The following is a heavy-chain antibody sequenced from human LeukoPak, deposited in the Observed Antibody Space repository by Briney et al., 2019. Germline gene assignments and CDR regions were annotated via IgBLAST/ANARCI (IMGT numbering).Heavy chain of an antibody. D-gene: IGHD6-13*01. Sequence: ASVKVSCKASGYTFTSYGISWVRQAPGQGLEWMGWISAYNGNTNYAQKLQGRVTMTTDTSTSTAYMELRSLRSGDTAVYYCARDESSYSSSWDFDYWGQGTLVTVSS. J-gene: IGHJ4*02. CDR1: GYTFTSYG. V-gene: IGHV1-18*01. CDR3: ARDESSYSSSWDFDY. CDR2: ISAYNGNT.